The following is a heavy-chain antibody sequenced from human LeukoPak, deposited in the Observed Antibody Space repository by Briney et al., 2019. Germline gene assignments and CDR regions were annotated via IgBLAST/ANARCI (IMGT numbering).Heavy chain of an antibody. CDR1: GYTFAGYY. CDR3: ARNFYFDSSGYYHY. D-gene: IGHD3-22*01. CDR2: INPNSGGT. J-gene: IGHJ4*02. V-gene: IGHV1-2*02. Sequence: ASVKVSCKASGYTFAGYYMHWVRQAPGQGLEWMGWINPNSGGTNYAQKFQGRVTMTRDTSISTAYMELSRLRSDDTAVYYCARNFYFDSSGYYHYWGQGTLVTVSS.